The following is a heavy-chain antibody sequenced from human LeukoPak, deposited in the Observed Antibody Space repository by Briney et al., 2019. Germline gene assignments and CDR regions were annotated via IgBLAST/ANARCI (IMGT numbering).Heavy chain of an antibody. CDR3: ARFGDYYSFDY. V-gene: IGHV3-74*01. CDR2: INSDGSST. J-gene: IGHJ4*02. D-gene: IGHD2-21*02. Sequence: PGGSLRLSCAASGFIFSSYWMHWVRQDPGKGLVWVSRINSDGSSTSYADSVKGRFTISRDNAKNTLYLQMNSLRAEDTAVYYCARFGDYYSFDYWGQGTLVTVSS. CDR1: GFIFSSYW.